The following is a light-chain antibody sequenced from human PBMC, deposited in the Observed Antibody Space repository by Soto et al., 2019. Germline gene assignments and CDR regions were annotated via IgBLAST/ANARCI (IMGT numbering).Light chain of an antibody. J-gene: IGKJ3*01. CDR3: QQSFT. CDR1: QSISSW. CDR2: KAS. V-gene: IGKV1-5*03. Sequence: DIQMTQSPSTLSASVGDRVTITCRASQSISSWLAWYQQKPGKAPKLLIYKASTLERGVPSRFSGSGSGTEFTLTISSLQPDDFVTYYCQQSFTFGPGTKVDIK.